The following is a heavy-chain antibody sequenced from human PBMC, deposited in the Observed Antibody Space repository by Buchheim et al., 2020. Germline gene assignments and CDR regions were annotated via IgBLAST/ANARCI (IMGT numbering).Heavy chain of an antibody. CDR1: GGPISSYC. D-gene: IGHD2-15*01. CDR3: AGHLEYCTGGSCPWGY. V-gene: IGHV4-59*08. Sequence: QVRLQESGPGLVKPSETLSLTCTVSGGPISSYCWSWIRQPPGKGLEWIGYIYYSGSTSYNPSLKSRVTISVDTSKNQFSLKLSSVTAADTAVYYCAGHLEYCTGGSCPWGYWGQGTL. J-gene: IGHJ4*02. CDR2: IYYSGST.